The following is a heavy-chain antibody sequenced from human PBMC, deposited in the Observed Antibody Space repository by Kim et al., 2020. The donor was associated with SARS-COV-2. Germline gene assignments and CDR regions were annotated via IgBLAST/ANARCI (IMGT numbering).Heavy chain of an antibody. J-gene: IGHJ6*02. CDR3: AIMKRYCSGGTCQWSYYYGMDV. V-gene: IGHV1-18*01. CDR1: GYSFSNYG. D-gene: IGHD2-15*01. Sequence: ASVKVSCTASGYSFSNYGITWVRQAPGQGLEWMGWISGYNGNTKYSQRLQGRVTMTTDTSTSTAYMELRSLRSDDAAVYYCAIMKRYCSGGTCQWSYYYGMDVWGQGTTVTVSS. CDR2: ISGYNGNT.